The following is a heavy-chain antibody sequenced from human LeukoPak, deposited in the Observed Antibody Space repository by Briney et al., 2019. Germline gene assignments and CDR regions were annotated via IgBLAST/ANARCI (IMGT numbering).Heavy chain of an antibody. V-gene: IGHV3-53*01. Sequence: GGCLRLSGAASGFTVSSNYMSWVRQAPGKGLEWVLVIYSGGTAYYADSVKGRFTISRDNSKNTLYLQMNSLRAEDTAVYYCAKDGGLWVSAHWGDSWGRGTLVTVSS. CDR2: IYSGGTA. J-gene: IGHJ4*02. D-gene: IGHD7-27*01. CDR1: GFTVSSNY. CDR3: AKDGGLWVSAHWGDS.